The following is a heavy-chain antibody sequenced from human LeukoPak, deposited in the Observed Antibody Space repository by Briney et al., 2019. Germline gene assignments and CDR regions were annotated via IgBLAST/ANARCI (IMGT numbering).Heavy chain of an antibody. D-gene: IGHD3-16*01. CDR3: TRESLYSFDY. J-gene: IGHJ4*02. CDR1: GYTFNNYG. Sequence: ASVKVSCKAFGYTFNNYGVNWVRQAPGQGLEWMGWINTNTGTPTYGQAFTERFVFSFDISVSTAFLEISSLKAEDTAIYYCTRESLYSFDYWGQGSLVIVSS. CDR2: INTNTGTP. V-gene: IGHV7-4-1*02.